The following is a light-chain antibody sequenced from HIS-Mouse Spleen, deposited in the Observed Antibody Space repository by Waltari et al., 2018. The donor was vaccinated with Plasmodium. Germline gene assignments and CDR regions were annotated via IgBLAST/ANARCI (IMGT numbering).Light chain of an antibody. J-gene: IGLJ3*02. V-gene: IGLV3-10*01. CDR2: EDS. CDR3: YSTDSSGNHRV. CDR1: ALPKKY. Sequence: SYELTQPPSVSVSPGQTARITCSGDALPKKYAYWYKQKSGQAPVLVIYEDSKRPSGIPERFSCSSSGTMATLTSSGAQVEDEADYHCYSTDSSGNHRVFGGGTKLTVL.